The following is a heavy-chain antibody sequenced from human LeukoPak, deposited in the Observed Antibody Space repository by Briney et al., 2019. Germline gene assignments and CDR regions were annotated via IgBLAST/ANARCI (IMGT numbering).Heavy chain of an antibody. CDR3: ARRWVYDKRAFDA. J-gene: IGHJ3*01. V-gene: IGHV4-59*08. Sequence: SETLSLTCTVSGGSNSGTYYWSWIRQPPGKGLEWIGYIYYTGTTDSNPSLKSRVTISLDTSKNQFSLNLSSVTAADTAVYYCARRWVYDKRAFDAWGQGTMVTVSS. CDR1: GGSNSGTYY. D-gene: IGHD3-16*01. CDR2: IYYTGTT.